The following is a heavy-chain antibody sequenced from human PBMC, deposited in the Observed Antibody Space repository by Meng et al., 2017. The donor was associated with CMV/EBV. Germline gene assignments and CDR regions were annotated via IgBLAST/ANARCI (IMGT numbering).Heavy chain of an antibody. J-gene: IGHJ6*02. CDR1: GFTFSSYG. CDR3: AKGRIAAAGTSPAYYYYYGMDV. V-gene: IGHV3-30*02. Sequence: LSLTCAASGFTFSSYGMHWVRQAPGKGLEWVAFIRYDGSNKYYADSVKGRFTISRDNSKNTLYLQMNSLRAEDTAVYYCAKGRIAAAGTSPAYYYYYGMDVWGQGTTVTVSS. D-gene: IGHD6-13*01. CDR2: IRYDGSNK.